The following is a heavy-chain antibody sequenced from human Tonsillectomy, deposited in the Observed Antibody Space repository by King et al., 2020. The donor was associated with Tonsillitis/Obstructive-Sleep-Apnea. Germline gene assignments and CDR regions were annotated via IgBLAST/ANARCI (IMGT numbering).Heavy chain of an antibody. CDR1: GFPFDDYA. D-gene: IGHD6-6*01. J-gene: IGHJ4*02. Sequence: VQLVESGGGLVQPGRSLRLSCAASGFPFDDYAMHWVRQAPGKGLEWVSGITWNSGSIGYADSVKGRFTISRDNAKNSLYLQMNSLRTEDTALYYCAKDTSYSSSSGGDFDYWGQGTLVTVSS. CDR3: AKDTSYSSSSGGDFDY. CDR2: ITWNSGSI. V-gene: IGHV3-9*01.